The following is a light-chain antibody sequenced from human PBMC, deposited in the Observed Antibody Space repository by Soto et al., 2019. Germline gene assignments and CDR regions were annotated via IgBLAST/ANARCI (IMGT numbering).Light chain of an antibody. J-gene: IGKJ4*01. V-gene: IGKV3-15*01. CDR3: QQYDYWPPLT. Sequence: ERVVTQSPATLSVSPGEGATLSCRASETVSTNLAWYQQKPGQAPRLLIYGASTRATGIPARFSGSGSGTEFTLTVSSLQSEDSAVYYCQQYDYWPPLTFGGGTKVDIK. CDR1: ETVSTN. CDR2: GAS.